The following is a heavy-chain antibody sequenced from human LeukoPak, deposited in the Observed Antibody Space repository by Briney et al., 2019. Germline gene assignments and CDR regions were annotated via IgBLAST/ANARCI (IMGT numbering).Heavy chain of an antibody. CDR3: ATMILVPAAIGGWFDP. V-gene: IGHV1-24*01. CDR2: FDPEDGEK. D-gene: IGHD2-2*02. J-gene: IGHJ5*02. Sequence: ASVKVSCKVSGYILTELSMHWVRQTPGKGLEWMGGFDPEDGEKVYAQRFQGRFTMTEDTSTDTAYMELSSLASDDTAVYYCATMILVPAAIGGWFDPWGQGTLVTVSS. CDR1: GYILTELS.